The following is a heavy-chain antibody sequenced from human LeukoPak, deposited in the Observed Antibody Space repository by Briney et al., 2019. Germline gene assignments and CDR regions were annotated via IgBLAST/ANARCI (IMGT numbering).Heavy chain of an antibody. J-gene: IGHJ4*02. D-gene: IGHD2-15*01. CDR1: GGSISSGGYY. V-gene: IGHV3-53*05. Sequence: PSETLSLTCTVSGGSISSGGYYWSWVRQAPGKGLEWVSVIYSGGSTYYADSVKGRFTISRDNSKNTLYLQMNSLTAEDTAVYYCTKEARDCRGGSCYSFYFDSWGQGTLVTVSS. CDR2: IYSGGST. CDR3: TKEARDCRGGSCYSFYFDS.